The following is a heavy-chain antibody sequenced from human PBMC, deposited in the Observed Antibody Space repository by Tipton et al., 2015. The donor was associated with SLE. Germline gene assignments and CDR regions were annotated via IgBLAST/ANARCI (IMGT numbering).Heavy chain of an antibody. J-gene: IGHJ4*02. Sequence: TLSLTCAVSGGSISSGGYSWSWIRQPPGKGLEWIGSIYHSGSTYYNPSLKSRVTISVDTSKNQFSLKLSSVTAADTAVYYCRLITITSLFDYWGQGSLVIVSS. CDR1: GGSISSGGYS. V-gene: IGHV4-30-2*01. D-gene: IGHD3-16*01. CDR2: IYHSGST. CDR3: RLITITSLFDY.